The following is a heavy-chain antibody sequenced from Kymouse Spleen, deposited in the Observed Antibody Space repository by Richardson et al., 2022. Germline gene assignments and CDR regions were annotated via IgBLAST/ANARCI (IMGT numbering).Heavy chain of an antibody. CDR3: ARGKTGMFDY. V-gene: IGHV4-34*01. D-gene: IGHD1-1*01,IGHD1-20*01,IGHD1-7*01. J-gene: IGHJ4*02. Sequence: QVQLQQWGAGLLKPSETLSLTCAVYGGSFSGYYWSWIRQPPGKGLEWIGEINHSGSTNYNPSLKSRVTISVDTSKNQFSLKLSSVTAADTAVYYCARGKTGMFDYWGQGTLVTVSS. CDR2: INHSGST. CDR1: GGSFSGYY.